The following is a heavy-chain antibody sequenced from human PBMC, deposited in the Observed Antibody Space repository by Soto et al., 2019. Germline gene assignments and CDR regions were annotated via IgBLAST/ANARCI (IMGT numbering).Heavy chain of an antibody. CDR2: IDPSDSYT. CDR1: WYSFTSYW. D-gene: IGHD3-22*01. J-gene: IGHJ6*02. V-gene: IGHV5-10-1*01. CDR3: ARADYYDSSGKRSRMDV. Sequence: GESLKISCKCSWYSFTSYWISWVRQVPGKGLEWMGRIDPSDSYTNYSPSFQGHVTISADKSISTAYLQWSSLKASDTAMYYCARADYYDSSGKRSRMDVWRQGTMVTVSS.